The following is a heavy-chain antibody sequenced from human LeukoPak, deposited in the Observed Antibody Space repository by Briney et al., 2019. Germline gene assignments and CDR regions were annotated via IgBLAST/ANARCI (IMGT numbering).Heavy chain of an antibody. Sequence: SETLSLTCTVSGGSITSSRYYWGWIRQPPGKGLEWIGSIYYSGSTYYNPSLKSRVTLSVDTSKSQLSLKLSSVTDPATAAYYCARHYNRVSGVVSGTVDYWGQGTLVTVSS. CDR1: GGSITSSRYY. V-gene: IGHV4-39*01. D-gene: IGHD3-3*01. CDR2: IYYSGST. J-gene: IGHJ4*02. CDR3: ARHYNRVSGVVSGTVDY.